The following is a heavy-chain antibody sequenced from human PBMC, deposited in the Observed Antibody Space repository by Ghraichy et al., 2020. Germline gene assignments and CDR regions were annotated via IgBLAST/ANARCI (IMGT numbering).Heavy chain of an antibody. D-gene: IGHD3-22*01. CDR1: GGSFSGYY. Sequence: SETLSLTCAVYGGSFSGYYWSWIRQPPGKGLEWIGEINHSGSTNYNPSLKSRVTISVDTSKNQFSLKLSSVTAADTAVYYCARGPTYYYDSSGIGEGWGQGTLVTVSS. J-gene: IGHJ4*02. CDR3: ARGPTYYYDSSGIGEG. CDR2: INHSGST. V-gene: IGHV4-34*01.